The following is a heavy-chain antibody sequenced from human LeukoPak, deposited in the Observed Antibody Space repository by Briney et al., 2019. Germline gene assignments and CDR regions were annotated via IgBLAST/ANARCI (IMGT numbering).Heavy chain of an antibody. D-gene: IGHD2-8*01. CDR1: GFTFSSFA. J-gene: IGHJ4*02. CDR3: ARDLGYCTNGVCHTRFDY. Sequence: GGSLRLSCAASGFTFSSFALSWVRQAPGKGLEWVSSIIGSGDSTYYMESVKGRFTISRDNSENTLYLQMNSLRADDTAVYYCARDLGYCTNGVCHTRFDYWGQGTLVAVSS. CDR2: IIGSGDST. V-gene: IGHV3-23*01.